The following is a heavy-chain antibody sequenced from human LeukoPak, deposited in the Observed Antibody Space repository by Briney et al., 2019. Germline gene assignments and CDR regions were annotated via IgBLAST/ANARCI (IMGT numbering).Heavy chain of an antibody. J-gene: IGHJ4*02. CDR1: GFTFSSYS. Sequence: GGSLRFSCAASGFTFSSYSMNWVRQAPGKGLEWVSSISSSSSYIYYADSVKGRFTISRDNAKNSLYLQMNSLRAEDTAVYYCARDWPYSSSPHLDYWGQGALVTVSS. CDR3: ARDWPYSSSPHLDY. V-gene: IGHV3-21*01. D-gene: IGHD6-6*01. CDR2: ISSSSSYI.